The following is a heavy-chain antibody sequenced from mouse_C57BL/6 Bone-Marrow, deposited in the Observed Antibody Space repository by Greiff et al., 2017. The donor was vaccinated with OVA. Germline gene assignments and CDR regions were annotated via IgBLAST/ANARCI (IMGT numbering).Heavy chain of an antibody. Sequence: EVQLVESGGGLVKPGGSLKLSCAASGFTFSDYGMHWVRQAPEKGLEWVAYISSGSSTIYYADTVKGRFTISRDNAKNTLFLQMTSLRSEDTAMYYCARFRTTVVGDYYAMDYWGQGTSVTVSS. CDR3: ARFRTTVVGDYYAMDY. CDR2: ISSGSSTI. D-gene: IGHD1-1*01. CDR1: GFTFSDYG. J-gene: IGHJ4*01. V-gene: IGHV5-17*01.